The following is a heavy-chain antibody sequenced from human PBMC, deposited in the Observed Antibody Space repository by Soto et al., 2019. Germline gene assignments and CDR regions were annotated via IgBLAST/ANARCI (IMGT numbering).Heavy chain of an antibody. CDR3: ARVPRWLQLGDAFDI. D-gene: IGHD5-12*01. CDR1: GGTFSSYA. Sequence: SVKVSCKASGGTFSSYAISWVRQAPGQGLEWMGGIIPIFGTANYAQKFQGRVTITADESTSTAYMELSSLRSEDTAVYYCARVPRWLQLGDAFDIWGQGTMVTVSS. J-gene: IGHJ3*02. V-gene: IGHV1-69*13. CDR2: IIPIFGTA.